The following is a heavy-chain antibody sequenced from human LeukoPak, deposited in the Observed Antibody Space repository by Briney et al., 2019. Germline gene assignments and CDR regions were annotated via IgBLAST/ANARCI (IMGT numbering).Heavy chain of an antibody. D-gene: IGHD2-15*01. CDR3: ASGILFSGGTTFDY. CDR2: INHSGST. V-gene: IGHV4-34*01. J-gene: IGHJ4*02. Sequence: SETPSLTCAVYGGSFSGYYWSWIRQPPGKGLEWVGEINHSGSTNYNPSLKSRVTISVDTSKNQFSLKLSSVTAADTAVYYCASGILFSGGTTFDYWGQGTLVTVSS. CDR1: GGSFSGYY.